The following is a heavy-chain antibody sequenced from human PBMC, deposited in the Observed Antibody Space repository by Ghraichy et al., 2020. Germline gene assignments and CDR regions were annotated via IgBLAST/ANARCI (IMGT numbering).Heavy chain of an antibody. CDR1: GYSISSGYY. CDR3: ARAPAAGSDWFDP. V-gene: IGHV4-38-2*02. Sequence: SETLSLTCTVSGYSISSGYYWGWIRQPPGKGLEWIGSIYHSGSTYYNPSLKSRVTISVDTSKNQFSLKLSSVTAADTAVYYCARAPAAGSDWFDPWGQGTLVTVSS. D-gene: IGHD2-2*01. CDR2: IYHSGST. J-gene: IGHJ5*02.